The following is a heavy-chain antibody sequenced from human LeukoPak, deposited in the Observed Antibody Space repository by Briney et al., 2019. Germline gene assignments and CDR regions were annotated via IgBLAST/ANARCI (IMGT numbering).Heavy chain of an antibody. Sequence: GGSLRLSCAAPGFTFSRYWMHWVRQAPGKGLMWVSRISPDGSTTLYADSVKGRFTISRDNAKNTLYLQMNSLRAEDTAVYYCAKRYYGSGSYYAFDYWGQGTLVTVSS. J-gene: IGHJ4*02. CDR3: AKRYYGSGSYYAFDY. CDR2: ISPDGSTT. D-gene: IGHD3-10*01. CDR1: GFTFSRYW. V-gene: IGHV3-74*03.